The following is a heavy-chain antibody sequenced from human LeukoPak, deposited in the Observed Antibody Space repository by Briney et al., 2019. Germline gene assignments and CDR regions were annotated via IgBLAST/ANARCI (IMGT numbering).Heavy chain of an antibody. J-gene: IGHJ4*02. V-gene: IGHV1-69*01. CDR3: ARTRVDTAMDYYFDY. CDR2: IIPIFGTA. D-gene: IGHD5-18*01. CDR1: GVTFSSYA. Sequence: SVKVSCKASGVTFSSYAISWVRQAPGQGREWMGGIIPIFGTANYAQKFQGRVTITADESTSTAYMELSSLGSEDTAVYYCARTRVDTAMDYYFDYWGQGTLVTVSS.